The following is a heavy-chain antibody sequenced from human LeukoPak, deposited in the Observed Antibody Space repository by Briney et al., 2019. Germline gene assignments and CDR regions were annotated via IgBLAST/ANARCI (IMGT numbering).Heavy chain of an antibody. V-gene: IGHV4-59*08. D-gene: IGHD3-3*01. Sequence: SETLSLTCTVSGGSISSYYWSWIRQPPGKGLEWIGYSYYSGSTTPRPSLKSRVTISVDTSKNQFSLRLRSVTAADTAVYYCARHGGSGSFDYWGQGTLVAVSS. CDR2: SYYSGST. CDR1: GGSISSYY. J-gene: IGHJ4*02. CDR3: ARHGGSGSFDY.